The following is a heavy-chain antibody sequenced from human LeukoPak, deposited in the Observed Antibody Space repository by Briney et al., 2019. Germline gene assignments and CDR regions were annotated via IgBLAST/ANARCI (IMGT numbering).Heavy chain of an antibody. CDR2: ISGNGGT. Sequence: GGSLRLSCVASVVAVSNNAMEWVRQAPGKGLEWVAAISGNGGTYYADSVKGRFTISRDTSKNTLYLQMNSLRAEDTALYSCATLYGDYGAYWGQGTLVTVSA. J-gene: IGHJ4*02. V-gene: IGHV3-23*01. CDR3: ATLYGDYGAY. CDR1: VVAVSNNA. D-gene: IGHD4-17*01.